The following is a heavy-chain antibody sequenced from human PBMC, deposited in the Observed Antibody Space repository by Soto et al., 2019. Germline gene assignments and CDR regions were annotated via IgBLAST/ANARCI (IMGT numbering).Heavy chain of an antibody. CDR3: AKDLIYGRSGSYYYYYYYMDV. V-gene: IGHV3-30*18. CDR1: GFTFSSYG. CDR2: ISYDGSNK. J-gene: IGHJ6*03. D-gene: IGHD1-26*01. Sequence: GGSLRLSCAASGFTFSSYGMHWVRQAPGKGLEWVAVISYDGSNKYYADSVKGRFTISRDNSKNTLYLQMNSLRAEDTAVYYCAKDLIYGRSGSYYYYYYYMDVWGKGTTVTVSS.